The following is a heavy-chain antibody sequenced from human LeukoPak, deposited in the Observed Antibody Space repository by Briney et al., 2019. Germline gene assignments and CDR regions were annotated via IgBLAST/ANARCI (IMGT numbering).Heavy chain of an antibody. D-gene: IGHD3-10*01. CDR2: INWNGGST. V-gene: IGHV3-20*04. CDR3: AKEAGGGSGSYYRLYYFDY. Sequence: PGGSLRLSCAASGFTFDDYGMSWVRQAPGKGLEWVSGINWNGGSTGYADSVKGRFTISRDNAKNSLYLQMNSLRAEDTALYYCAKEAGGGSGSYYRLYYFDYWGQGTLVTVSS. CDR1: GFTFDDYG. J-gene: IGHJ4*02.